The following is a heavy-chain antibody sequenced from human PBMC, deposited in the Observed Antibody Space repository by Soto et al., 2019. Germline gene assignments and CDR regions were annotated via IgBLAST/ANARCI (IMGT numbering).Heavy chain of an antibody. Sequence: LCLTCTVSGGSISSGENFWNWIRQSPGKGLEWIGYIHHSGSTYYNPSLKSRLTISVDTSKNQISLKLNSVTAADTAVYYCARDTGTYPYYFDYWGQGTMVTVYS. CDR3: ARDTGTYPYYFDY. J-gene: IGHJ4*02. D-gene: IGHD1-26*01. CDR1: GGSISSGENF. CDR2: IHHSGST. V-gene: IGHV4-30-4*01.